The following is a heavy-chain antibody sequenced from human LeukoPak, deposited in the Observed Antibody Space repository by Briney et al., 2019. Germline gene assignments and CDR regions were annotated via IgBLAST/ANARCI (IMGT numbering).Heavy chain of an antibody. CDR3: ATPSRDCGGDCYLDY. Sequence: SETLSLTCAVYGGSFSGYYWSWIRQPPGKGLEWIGEINHSGSTNYNPSLKSRVTISVDTSKNQFSLELSSVTAADTAVYYCATPSRDCGGDCYLDYWGQGTLVTVSS. J-gene: IGHJ4*02. D-gene: IGHD2-21*02. V-gene: IGHV4-34*01. CDR2: INHSGST. CDR1: GGSFSGYY.